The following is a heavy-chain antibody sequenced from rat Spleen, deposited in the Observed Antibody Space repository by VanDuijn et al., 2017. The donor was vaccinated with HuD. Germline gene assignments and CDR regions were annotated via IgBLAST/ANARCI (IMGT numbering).Heavy chain of an antibody. D-gene: IGHD3-1*01. J-gene: IGHJ2*01. CDR1: GFSLTSYN. CDR2: MNYNGDT. V-gene: IGHV2-63*01. CDR3: TIHPRY. Sequence: QVQLKESGPGLVQPSQTLSLTCIVAGFSLTSYNVHWVRQPPGKGLEWMGRMNYNGDTSYNSALKSRLSISRDTSKNQVFLKMNSLQTDDTGTYYCTIHPRYWGQGVMVTVSS.